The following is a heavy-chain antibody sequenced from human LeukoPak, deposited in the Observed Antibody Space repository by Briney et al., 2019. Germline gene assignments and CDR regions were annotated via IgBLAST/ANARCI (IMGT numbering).Heavy chain of an antibody. CDR2: IYSNGDT. Sequence: SETLSLTCTVSGGSISSGPYYWNWIRQPAGKGLEWIGRIYSNGDTDYHPSLKSRVTISVDTSKNQFSLKVSSVTAADTAVYYCARVSGSYTPIYYFDYWGQGTLVTVSS. J-gene: IGHJ4*02. D-gene: IGHD1-26*01. CDR3: ARVSGSYTPIYYFDY. V-gene: IGHV4-61*02. CDR1: GGSISSGPYY.